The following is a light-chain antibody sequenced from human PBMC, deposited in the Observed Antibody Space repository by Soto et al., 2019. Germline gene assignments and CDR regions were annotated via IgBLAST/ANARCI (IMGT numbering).Light chain of an antibody. V-gene: IGKV3-15*01. Sequence: EIVMTQSPVTLSVFPGERATLSCRASQSVSSNLAWYQQKPGQAPRLLIYGASTRATGIPARFSGSGSGTEFTLTISSLQSEDFAVYYCQQYDNWPPFAFGPGTKVDIK. CDR2: GAS. CDR3: QQYDNWPPFA. CDR1: QSVSSN. J-gene: IGKJ3*01.